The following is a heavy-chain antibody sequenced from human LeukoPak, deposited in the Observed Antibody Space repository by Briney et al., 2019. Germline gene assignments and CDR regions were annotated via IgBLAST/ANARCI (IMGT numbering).Heavy chain of an antibody. V-gene: IGHV4-59*08. CDR3: ARWYSSGWAFDY. CDR1: GGTISSYY. Sequence: SETLSLTCSVSGGTISSYYWNLIRQPPGKGLEWIGYIQYSGSTKYNPSLKSRVTISVDTSKNQFALKESSVTGADTAVYYCARWYSSGWAFDYWGQRTLVTVSS. J-gene: IGHJ4*02. D-gene: IGHD6-19*01. CDR2: IQYSGST.